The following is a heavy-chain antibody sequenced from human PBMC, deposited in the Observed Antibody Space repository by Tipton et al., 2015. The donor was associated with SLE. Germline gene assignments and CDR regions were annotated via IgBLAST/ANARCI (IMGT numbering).Heavy chain of an antibody. J-gene: IGHJ4*02. Sequence: TLSLTCTVSGGSIFRSSFYWGWIRQPPGKGLEWIGTMFYSGSSYYNPALKSRVTISIDTSKNQVSLRLSPVTAADTAVYYCARHQPLRGGSFAFWSGLLFFDYWGQGALVTVSS. CDR1: GGSIFRSSFY. CDR3: ARHQPLRGGSFAFWSGLLFFDY. D-gene: IGHD3-3*01. CDR2: MFYSGSS. V-gene: IGHV4-39*01.